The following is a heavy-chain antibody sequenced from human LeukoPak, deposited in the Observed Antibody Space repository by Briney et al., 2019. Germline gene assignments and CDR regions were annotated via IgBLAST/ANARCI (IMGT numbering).Heavy chain of an antibody. CDR2: INWNGGST. D-gene: IGHD5-18*01. CDR1: GFTFDDYG. J-gene: IGHJ6*03. Sequence: GGSLRLSCAASGFTFDDYGMSWVRQAPGKGLEWVSGINWNGGSTGYADSVKGRFTISRDNAKNSLYLQMNSLRAEDTALYYCARARIELWFSTYYYCMDVWGKGTTVTVSS. CDR3: ARARIELWFSTYYYCMDV. V-gene: IGHV3-20*04.